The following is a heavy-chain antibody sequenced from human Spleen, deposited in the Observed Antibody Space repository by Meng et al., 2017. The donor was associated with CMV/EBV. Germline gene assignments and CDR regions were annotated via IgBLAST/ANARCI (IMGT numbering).Heavy chain of an antibody. D-gene: IGHD3-22*01. CDR2: INHSGST. Sequence: QVQLQQWGAGLLKPSETLALTCAVYGGSFSGYYWSWIRQPPGKGLEWIGEINHSGSTNYNPSLKSRVTISVDTSKNQFSLKLSSVTAADTAVYYCARSPFPNYYDSSGYYFDYWGQGTLVTVSS. V-gene: IGHV4-34*01. CDR1: GGSFSGYY. CDR3: ARSPFPNYYDSSGYYFDY. J-gene: IGHJ4*02.